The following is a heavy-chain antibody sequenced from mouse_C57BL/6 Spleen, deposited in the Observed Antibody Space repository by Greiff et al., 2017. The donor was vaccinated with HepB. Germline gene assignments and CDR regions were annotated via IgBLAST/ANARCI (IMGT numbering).Heavy chain of an antibody. J-gene: IGHJ1*03. CDR3: ARLERGYFDV. V-gene: IGHV5-6*01. Sequence: EVHLVESGGDLVKPGGSLKLSCAASGFTFSSYGMSWVRQTPDKRLEWVATISSGGSYTYYPDSVKGRFTISRDNAKNTLYLQMSSLKSEDTAMYYCARLERGYFDVWGTGTTVTVSS. CDR1: GFTFSSYG. CDR2: ISSGGSYT.